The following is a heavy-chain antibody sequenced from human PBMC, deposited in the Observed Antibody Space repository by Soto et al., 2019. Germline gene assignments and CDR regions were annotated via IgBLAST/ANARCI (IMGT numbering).Heavy chain of an antibody. CDR2: IYYSGST. CDR3: ARHRLLELPEGRYYYYYMDV. CDR1: GGSISSYY. Sequence: SETLSLTCTVSGGSISSYYWSWIRQPPGKGLEWIGYIYYSGSTNYNPTLKSRVTISVDTSKNQFSLKLSSVTAADTAVYYCARHRLLELPEGRYYYYYMDVWGKGTTVTVSS. D-gene: IGHD1-7*01. J-gene: IGHJ6*03. V-gene: IGHV4-59*01.